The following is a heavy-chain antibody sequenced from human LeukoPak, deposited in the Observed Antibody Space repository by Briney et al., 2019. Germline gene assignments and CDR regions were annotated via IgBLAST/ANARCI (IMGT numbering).Heavy chain of an antibody. CDR3: ARDRDLIGVTTTRLDY. J-gene: IGHJ4*02. Sequence: ASVKVSCKASGYVFNLFGFSWVRQAPGQGLEWVGWISGYNGDTKYAQKIQGRVTLTTDSSASTAYMELRTLRSDDTAIYYCARDRDLIGVTTTRLDYWGQGTLVTVSS. CDR2: ISGYNGDT. V-gene: IGHV1-18*04. D-gene: IGHD6-19*01. CDR1: GYVFNLFG.